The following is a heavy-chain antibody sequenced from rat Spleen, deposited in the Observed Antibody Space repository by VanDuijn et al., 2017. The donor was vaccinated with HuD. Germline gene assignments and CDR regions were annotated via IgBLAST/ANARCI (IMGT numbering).Heavy chain of an antibody. CDR3: ARHIGMYNF. D-gene: IGHD1-12*01. J-gene: IGHJ1*01. CDR2: ISYDGSST. V-gene: IGHV5-7*01. CDR1: GFTFSNYD. Sequence: EVQLVESGGGLVQPGRSMKLSCAASGFTFSNYDMAWVRQAPTKGLECVATISYDGSSTYYRDSVKGRFTISRDNERNTLYLQMDSLRSEDTATYYCARHIGMYNFWGPGTMVTVSS.